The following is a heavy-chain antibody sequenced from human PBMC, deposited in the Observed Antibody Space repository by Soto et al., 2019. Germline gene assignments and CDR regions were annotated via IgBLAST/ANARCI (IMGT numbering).Heavy chain of an antibody. CDR3: ALEYSSSSSPDY. V-gene: IGHV1-2*02. D-gene: IGHD6-6*01. CDR2: ISPNSGGT. Sequence: ASVKVSCKASGYTFTGYYMHWVRQAPGQGLEWMGWISPNSGGTNYAQKFRGRVTMTRDTSISTAYMELRRLRSDDTAVYYCALEYSSSSSPDYWGQGTLVTVSS. J-gene: IGHJ4*02. CDR1: GYTFTGYY.